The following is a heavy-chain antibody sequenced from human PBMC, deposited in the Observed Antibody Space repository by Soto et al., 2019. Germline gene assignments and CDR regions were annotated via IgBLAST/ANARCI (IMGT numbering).Heavy chain of an antibody. J-gene: IGHJ4*02. CDR1: GYTFTSYD. V-gene: IGHV1-46*01. D-gene: IGHD1-26*01. CDR3: ATDSRGAANIDY. CDR2: INPSGGST. Sequence: ASVKVSCKASGYTFTSYDMHWVRQAPGQGLEWMGIINPSGGSTSYAQKFQGRVTMTRDTSTSTVYMELSSLRSEDTAVYYCATDSRGAANIDYWGQGTLVTVSS.